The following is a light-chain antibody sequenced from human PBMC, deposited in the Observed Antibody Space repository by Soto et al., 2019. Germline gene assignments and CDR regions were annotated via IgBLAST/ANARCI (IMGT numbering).Light chain of an antibody. CDR3: QHYNSYSEA. V-gene: IGKV1-5*03. J-gene: IGKJ1*01. CDR2: KAS. Sequence: DIQMTQYTSTLSGSVGDRVTITCRASQTISSWLAWYQQKPGKAPKLLIYKASTLKSGVPSRFSGSGSGTEFTLTISCLQPDDFATYYCQHYNSYSEAFGQGTKVDI. CDR1: QTISSW.